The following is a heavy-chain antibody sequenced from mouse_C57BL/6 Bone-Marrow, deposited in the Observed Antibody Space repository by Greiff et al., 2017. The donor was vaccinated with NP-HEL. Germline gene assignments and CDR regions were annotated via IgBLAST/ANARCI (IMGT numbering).Heavy chain of an antibody. CDR3: ARQTGNYFDY. CDR1: GYSFTGYY. J-gene: IGHJ2*01. CDR2: INPSTGGT. D-gene: IGHD4-1*01. V-gene: IGHV1-42*01. Sequence: VQLQKSGPELVKPGASVKISCKASGYSFTGYYMNWVKQSPEKSLEWIGEINPSTGGTTYNQKFKAKATLTVDKSSSTAYMQLKSLTSEDSAVYYCARQTGNYFDYWGQGTTLTVSS.